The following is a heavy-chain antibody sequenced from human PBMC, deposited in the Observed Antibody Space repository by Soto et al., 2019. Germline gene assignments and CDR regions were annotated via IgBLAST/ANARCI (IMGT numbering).Heavy chain of an antibody. J-gene: IGHJ2*01. Sequence: QVQLQQWGAGLLKPSETLSLTCAVYGGSFSDYRWSWIRQPPGKGLEWIGEINHSGSTDYNPSLTSRVTISVDTSKNQFSLKLSSVTAADTAVYYCARKGYDSSDYWYFDLWGRGTLVTVSS. V-gene: IGHV4-34*01. CDR2: INHSGST. D-gene: IGHD3-22*01. CDR1: GGSFSDYR. CDR3: ARKGYDSSDYWYFDL.